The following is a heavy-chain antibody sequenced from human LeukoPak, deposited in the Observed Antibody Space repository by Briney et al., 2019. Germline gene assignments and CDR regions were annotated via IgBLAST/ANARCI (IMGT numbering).Heavy chain of an antibody. CDR2: ISYDGSNK. CDR3: ARERFNWNDGRGDAFDI. V-gene: IGHV3-30-3*01. Sequence: GGSLRLSCAASGFTFSSYAMHWVRQAPGKGLEWVAVISYDGSNKYYADSVKGRFTISRDNSKNTLYLQMNSLRAEDTAVYYCARERFNWNDGRGDAFDIWGQGTMVTVSS. J-gene: IGHJ3*02. CDR1: GFTFSSYA. D-gene: IGHD1-1*01.